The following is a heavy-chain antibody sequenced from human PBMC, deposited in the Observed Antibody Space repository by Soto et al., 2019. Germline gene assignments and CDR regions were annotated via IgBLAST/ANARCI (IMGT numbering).Heavy chain of an antibody. CDR1: GFRFSSYA. CDR3: ATIAAALGENYNGMDV. Sequence: EVQLLESGGDLVQPGGSLRLSCAASGFRFSSYAVSWVRQAPGKGLEWMSSISGSGGTTYYAESVKGRITISRDNSKNTVYMQMSGLRAEDTAIYYCATIAAALGENYNGMDVWGQGTTVSVSS. V-gene: IGHV3-23*01. J-gene: IGHJ6*02. D-gene: IGHD6-13*01. CDR2: ISGSGGTT.